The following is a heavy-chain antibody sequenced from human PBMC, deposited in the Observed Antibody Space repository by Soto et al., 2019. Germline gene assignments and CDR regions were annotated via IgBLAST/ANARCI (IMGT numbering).Heavy chain of an antibody. CDR3: ARRRIAAAGTDYYYGMDG. Sequence: GESLKISCKGSGYSFTSYWISWVRQMPGKGLEWMGRIDPSDSYTNYSPSFQGHVTISADKSISTAYLQWSSLKASDTAMYYCARRRIAAAGTDYYYGMDGWGQGTTVTVSS. CDR2: IDPSDSYT. J-gene: IGHJ6*02. V-gene: IGHV5-10-1*01. CDR1: GYSFTSYW. D-gene: IGHD6-13*01.